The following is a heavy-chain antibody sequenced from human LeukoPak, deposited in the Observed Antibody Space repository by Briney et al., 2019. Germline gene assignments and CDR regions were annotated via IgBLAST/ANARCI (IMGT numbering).Heavy chain of an antibody. CDR1: GFTFSSYS. CDR2: IRSKAYGGTT. Sequence: GGSLRLSCAASGFTFSSYSMNWVRQAPGKGLEWVGFIRSKAYGGTTEYAASVKGRFTISRDDSKSIAYLQMNSLKTEDTAVYYCTRDGDYYDSSGYDYWGQGTLVTVSS. CDR3: TRDGDYYDSSGYDY. D-gene: IGHD3-22*01. V-gene: IGHV3-49*04. J-gene: IGHJ4*02.